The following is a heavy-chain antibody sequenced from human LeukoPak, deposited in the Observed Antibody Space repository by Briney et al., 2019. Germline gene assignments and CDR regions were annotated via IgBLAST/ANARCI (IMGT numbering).Heavy chain of an antibody. Sequence: ASVKVSCKASGYTFTSYDINWVRQATGQGLEWMGWMNPNSGNTGYARKFQGRVTMTRNTSISTAYMELSSLRAEDTAVYYCARDLPLGGNIWGQGTMVSVSS. V-gene: IGHV1-8*01. D-gene: IGHD3-16*01. CDR2: MNPNSGNT. CDR1: GYTFTSYD. CDR3: ARDLPLGGNI. J-gene: IGHJ3*02.